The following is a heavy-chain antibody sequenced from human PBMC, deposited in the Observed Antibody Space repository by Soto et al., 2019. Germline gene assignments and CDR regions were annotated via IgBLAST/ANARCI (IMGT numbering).Heavy chain of an antibody. J-gene: IGHJ4*02. CDR1: GFTFGDYS. D-gene: IGHD3-22*01. CDR3: ARTNSGYRVFDA. Sequence: PGGSLRLSCAASGFTFGDYSMSWFRQAPGKGLEWVGFIRNKVYGRTTDYAASVKGRVFISRDDSKSIAYLQMSSLNNEDTAVYYCARTNSGYRVFDAWGQGTLVTVSS. CDR2: IRNKVYGRTT. V-gene: IGHV3-49*03.